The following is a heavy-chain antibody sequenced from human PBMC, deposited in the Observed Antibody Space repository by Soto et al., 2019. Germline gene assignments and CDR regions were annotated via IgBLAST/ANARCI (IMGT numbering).Heavy chain of an antibody. CDR2: ISYDGSNK. CDR1: GFTFSSYG. J-gene: IGHJ4*02. Sequence: GGSLRLSCAASGFTFSSYGMHWVRQAPGKGLEWVAVISYDGSNKYYADSVKGRFTISRDNSKNTLYLQMNSLRAEDTAGYYCAKGNWRYSSSSPFDYWGQGTLVTVSS. D-gene: IGHD6-6*01. V-gene: IGHV3-30*18. CDR3: AKGNWRYSSSSPFDY.